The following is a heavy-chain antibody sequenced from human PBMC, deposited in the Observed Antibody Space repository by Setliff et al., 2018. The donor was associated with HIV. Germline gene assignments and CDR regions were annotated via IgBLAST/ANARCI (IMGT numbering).Heavy chain of an antibody. J-gene: IGHJ4*02. V-gene: IGHV4-59*12. CDR2: IFDSGSA. CDR1: GGSIRSYY. D-gene: IGHD3-22*01. Sequence: PSETLSLTCTVSGGSIRSYYWNWIRQPPGKGLESIGHIFDSGSAYCNPSLKSRVTISLDTSKNQFSLKLTSVTAADTAVYYCARDPVITMMVGPKFYFDYWGQGILVTVSS. CDR3: ARDPVITMMVGPKFYFDY.